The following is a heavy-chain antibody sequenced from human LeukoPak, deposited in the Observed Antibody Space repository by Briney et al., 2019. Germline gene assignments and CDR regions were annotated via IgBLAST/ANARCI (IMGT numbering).Heavy chain of an antibody. CDR3: ARVAQDILTKYFQH. CDR1: GGSISSSSYY. V-gene: IGHV4-39*07. J-gene: IGHJ1*01. CDR2: IYYSGST. D-gene: IGHD3-9*01. Sequence: SETQSLTCTVSGGSISSSSYYWGWIRQPPGKGLEWIGSIYYSGSTYYNPSLKSRVTISVDTSKNQFSLKLSSVTAADTAVYYCARVAQDILTKYFQHWGQGTLVTVSS.